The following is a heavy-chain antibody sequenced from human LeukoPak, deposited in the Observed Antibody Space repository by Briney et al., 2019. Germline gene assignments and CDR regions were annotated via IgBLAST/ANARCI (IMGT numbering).Heavy chain of an antibody. J-gene: IGHJ4*01. D-gene: IGHD6-19*01. Sequence: SQTLSLTCAISGDSVSSNSAAWNRIRQSPSRGLEWLGRTYYRSKWYNDYTPSLKSRIAINPDTSKNQFSLQLNSVTPDDTAVYYCTKGQWGIPYWGHGTLVTVSS. CDR3: TKGQWGIPY. CDR1: GDSVSSNSAA. V-gene: IGHV6-1*01. CDR2: TYYRSKWYN.